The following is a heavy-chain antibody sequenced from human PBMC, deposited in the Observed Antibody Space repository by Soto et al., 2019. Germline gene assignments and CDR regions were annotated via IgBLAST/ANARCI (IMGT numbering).Heavy chain of an antibody. V-gene: IGHV3-15*01. D-gene: IGHD2-8*01. CDR2: IKSKTDGETT. CDR1: AFTFNNAW. J-gene: IGHJ6*03. Sequence: EVQLVESGGDLVKPGGSLRLSCAVSAFTFNNAWLSWVRQAPGKGLEWVARIKSKTDGETTTYAAPVKGRFTISREDSKDTLYLQMNSLKPEDTAVYCCTTNGDYYYYYMDVWGKGTTVAVSS. CDR3: TTNGDYYYYYMDV.